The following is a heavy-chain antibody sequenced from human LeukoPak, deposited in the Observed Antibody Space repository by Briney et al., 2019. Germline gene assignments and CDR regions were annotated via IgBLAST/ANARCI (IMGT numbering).Heavy chain of an antibody. J-gene: IGHJ2*01. D-gene: IGHD3-10*01. CDR1: GGSMSSYY. Sequence: PSETLSLTCSVSGGSMSSYYWSWVRQPPGKGLEWVGYIYHSGSTNYNPSLKNRVTISVDTFKNQFSLKLSPVTAADTAVYYCARRNYGGNSGRYWYFDLWGRGTLVTVSS. CDR3: ARRNYGGNSGRYWYFDL. V-gene: IGHV4-59*01. CDR2: IYHSGST.